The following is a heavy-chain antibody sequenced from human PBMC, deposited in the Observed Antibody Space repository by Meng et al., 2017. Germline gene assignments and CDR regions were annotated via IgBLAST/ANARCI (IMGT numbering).Heavy chain of an antibody. Sequence: QGQLVKSGAGVKKPGASVKVSCKASGYTFTGYYMHWVRQAPGQGLEWMGWINPNSGGTNYAQKFQGRVTMTRDTSISTAYMELSRLRSDDTAVYYCAREDSGYVRDFDYWGQGTLVTVSS. CDR3: AREDSGYVRDFDY. CDR2: INPNSGGT. CDR1: GYTFTGYY. D-gene: IGHD5-12*01. J-gene: IGHJ4*02. V-gene: IGHV1-2*02.